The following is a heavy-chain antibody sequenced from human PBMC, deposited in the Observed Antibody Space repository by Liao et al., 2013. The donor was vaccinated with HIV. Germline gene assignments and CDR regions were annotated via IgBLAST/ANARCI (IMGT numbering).Heavy chain of an antibody. V-gene: IGHV4-39*07. CDR1: GGSISSSSYY. CDR2: IYYSGST. J-gene: IGHJ2*01. CDR3: ARPSRSLRRNWYFDL. Sequence: QLQLQESGPGLVKPSETLSLTCTVSGGSISSSSYYWGWIRQPPGKGLEWIGSIYYSGSTYYNPSLKSRVTISVDTSKNQFSLKLSSVTAADTAVYYCARPSRSLRRNWYFDLWGRGTLVTVSS.